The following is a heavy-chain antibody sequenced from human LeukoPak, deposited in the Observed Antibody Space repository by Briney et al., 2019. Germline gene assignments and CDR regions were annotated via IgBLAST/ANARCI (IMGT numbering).Heavy chain of an antibody. D-gene: IGHD6-19*01. CDR2: MNPNTGDS. Sequence: ASVKVSCKASGYTFTTYDINWVRQATGQGLEFMGWMNPNTGDSGYAQNFQGRVTMTRDTSISTAYMELSSLKSDDTAIYFCARGKTHTGWYPGFDLWGRGTLVTVSS. J-gene: IGHJ2*01. CDR1: GYTFTTYD. V-gene: IGHV1-8*01. CDR3: ARGKTHTGWYPGFDL.